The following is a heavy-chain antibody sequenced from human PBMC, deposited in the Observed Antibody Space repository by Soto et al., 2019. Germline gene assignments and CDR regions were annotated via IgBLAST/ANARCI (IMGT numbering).Heavy chain of an antibody. CDR2: IDPSDSYT. Sequence: PGESLTISCKGSGYSFTSYWISWVRQMPGKGLEWMGRIDPSDSYTNYSPSFQGHVTISADKSISTAYLQWSSLKASDTATYYCARGGSDYYDSSGYYHAFDIWGQGTMVTVSS. CDR3: ARGGSDYYDSSGYYHAFDI. CDR1: GYSFTSYW. J-gene: IGHJ3*02. D-gene: IGHD3-22*01. V-gene: IGHV5-10-1*01.